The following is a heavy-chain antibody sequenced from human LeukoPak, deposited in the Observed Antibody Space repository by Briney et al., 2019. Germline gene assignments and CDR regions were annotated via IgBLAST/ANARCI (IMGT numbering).Heavy chain of an antibody. CDR1: GGSISSSPYY. J-gene: IGHJ5*02. V-gene: IGHV4-39*01. Sequence: SETLTLTCTVSGGSISSSPYYWGWIRQPPGKGLEWIVTIYYRGSTYSNPSLNSRVTISSDTSKNQFSLRLRSVTAADTALYYCARHYLSDGILSTFDPWGQGTLVTVSS. D-gene: IGHD2-2*01. CDR3: ARHYLSDGILSTFDP. CDR2: IYYRGST.